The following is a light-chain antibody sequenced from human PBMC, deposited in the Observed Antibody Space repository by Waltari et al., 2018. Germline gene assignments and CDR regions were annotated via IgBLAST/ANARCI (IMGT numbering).Light chain of an antibody. CDR3: SSYTTGSTRYV. CDR2: DFN. J-gene: IGLJ1*01. V-gene: IGLV2-14*03. Sequence: QSALTQPASVSGSPGQSITISCTGTSSDIGAYTFVSWYQKHPGKAPKVMIYDFNNGSSGVSSRFSCSKSGNTASLTISGLQAEDEADYYCSSYTTGSTRYVFGSGTKVTVL. CDR1: SSDIGAYTF.